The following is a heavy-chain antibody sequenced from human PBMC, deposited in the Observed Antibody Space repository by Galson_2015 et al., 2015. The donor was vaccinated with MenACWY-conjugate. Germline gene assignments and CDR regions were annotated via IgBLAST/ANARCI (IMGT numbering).Heavy chain of an antibody. CDR3: ARYRLDTSATTDF. V-gene: IGHV3-23*01. CDR1: GFTFSNYA. CDR2: ISGRTGST. J-gene: IGHJ4*02. D-gene: IGHD6-19*01. Sequence: FLRLSCAASGFTFSNYAMSWVRQAPGKGLEWVSGISGRTGSTYYADSVEGRLTISRDNPKNTLYLQMNSLRVEDTAIYYCARYRLDTSATTDFWGQGTLVTVSS.